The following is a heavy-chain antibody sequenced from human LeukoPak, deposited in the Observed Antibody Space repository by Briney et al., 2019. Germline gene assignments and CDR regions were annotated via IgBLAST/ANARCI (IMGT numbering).Heavy chain of an antibody. V-gene: IGHV3-23*01. CDR3: AKEVSGSPYADAFDI. D-gene: IGHD3-10*01. Sequence: GGSLRLSCVASGFTFSSYAMSWVRQAPGKGLEWVSSIRGSGDRTSFADSEKGRFTISRDNSKNTLYLQMTSLRAEDTAVYFCAKEVSGSPYADAFDIWGQGTMVTVSS. CDR1: GFTFSSYA. J-gene: IGHJ3*02. CDR2: IRGSGDRT.